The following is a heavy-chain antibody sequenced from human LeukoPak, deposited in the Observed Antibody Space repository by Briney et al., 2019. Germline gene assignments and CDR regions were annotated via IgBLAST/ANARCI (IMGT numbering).Heavy chain of an antibody. V-gene: IGHV3-48*04. J-gene: IGHJ4*02. D-gene: IGHD3-22*01. CDR2: ISSSSSTI. CDR3: ARIGPDYYYDSSGYSVDY. Sequence: GGSLRLSCAVSGFILSRYSMNWVRQAPGKGPEWLSYISSSSSTIYYADSVRGRFTISRDNAKNSLYLQMNSLRAEDTAVYYCARIGPDYYYDSSGYSVDYWGQGTLVTVSS. CDR1: GFILSRYS.